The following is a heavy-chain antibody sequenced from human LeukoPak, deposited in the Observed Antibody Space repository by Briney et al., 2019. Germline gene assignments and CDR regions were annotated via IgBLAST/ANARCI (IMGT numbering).Heavy chain of an antibody. CDR3: ARSFSGYDAFDI. J-gene: IGHJ3*02. D-gene: IGHD5-12*01. CDR1: GGTFSSYA. Sequence: SVKVSCKASGGTFSSYAISWVRQAPGQGLEWMGGIIPIFGTANYAQKFQGRVTITTDESTSTAYMELSSLRSEDTAVYYCARSFSGYDAFDIWGQGTMVTVSS. V-gene: IGHV1-69*05. CDR2: IIPIFGTA.